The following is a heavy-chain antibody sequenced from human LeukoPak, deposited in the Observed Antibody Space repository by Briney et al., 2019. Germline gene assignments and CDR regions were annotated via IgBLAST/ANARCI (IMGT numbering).Heavy chain of an antibody. CDR3: AKDRYDFWSGYRPQSYYYMDV. Sequence: PGGSLGLSCAASGFTFSSYAMSWVRQAPGKGLEWVSAISGSGGSTYYADSVKGRFTISRDNSKNTLYLQMNSLRAEDTAVYYCAKDRYDFWSGYRPQSYYYMDVWGKGTTVTVSS. D-gene: IGHD3-3*01. V-gene: IGHV3-23*01. CDR1: GFTFSSYA. J-gene: IGHJ6*03. CDR2: ISGSGGST.